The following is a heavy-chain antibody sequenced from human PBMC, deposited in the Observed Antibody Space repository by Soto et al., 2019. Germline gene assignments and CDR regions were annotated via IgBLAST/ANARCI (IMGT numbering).Heavy chain of an antibody. J-gene: IGHJ4*02. V-gene: IGHV3-21*03. D-gene: IGHD2-2*01. CDR2: ISSTTNHI. CDR3: VTVFPHANSWFDY. CDR1: GFTFTRYS. Sequence: GGSLRLSCAASGFTFTRYSMNWFRQAPGKGLEWVSSISSTTNHIYYGDSMKGRFTISRDNAKNSLYLEMNSLRAEDTGVYYCVTVFPHANSWFDYWGQGTPGTVSS.